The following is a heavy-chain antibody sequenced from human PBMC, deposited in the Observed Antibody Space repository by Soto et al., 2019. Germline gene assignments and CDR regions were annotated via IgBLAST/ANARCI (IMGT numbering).Heavy chain of an antibody. CDR3: AHLTTGGFYFDY. D-gene: IGHD4-17*01. CDR2: IYWDDDK. V-gene: IGHV2-5*02. CDR1: GFSLRNSGVG. Sequence: QITLKESGPALVKPTQTLTLTCTFSGFSLRNSGVGVGWIRQPPGKALEWLTLIYWDDDKRYSPSLKSRLTTTKDTSTNQVVLTMTNMDPVDTATYYCAHLTTGGFYFDYWGQGTLVTVSS. J-gene: IGHJ4*02.